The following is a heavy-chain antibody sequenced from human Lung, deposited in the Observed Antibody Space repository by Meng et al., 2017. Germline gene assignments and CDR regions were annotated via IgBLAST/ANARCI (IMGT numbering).Heavy chain of an antibody. CDR2: INHSGST. Sequence: HVQAQQGGAGLLEPSGTPFLICVFSGGSFSDYYWSWIRQPPGKGLEWIGEINHSGSTNYNPSLESRDSISVVTSQNNLSLKLSYVTAADSAVYYCARGPTTMAHDFDYWGQGTLVTVSS. D-gene: IGHD4-11*01. CDR1: GGSFSDYY. CDR3: ARGPTTMAHDFDY. V-gene: IGHV4-34*01. J-gene: IGHJ4*02.